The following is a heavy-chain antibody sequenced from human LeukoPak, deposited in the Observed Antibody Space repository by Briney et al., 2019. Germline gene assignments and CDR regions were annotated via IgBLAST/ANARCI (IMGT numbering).Heavy chain of an antibody. CDR1: GFTFSSYA. CDR2: ISGSGGST. Sequence: GGSLRLSCAASGFTFSSYAMSWVRQAPGKGLEWVSAISGSGGSTYYADSVKGRFTISRDNSKNTLYLQMNSLRAEDTAVYYCAKGKAGTVTTLWNYWGQGTLVTVSS. CDR3: AKGKAGTVTTLWNY. D-gene: IGHD4-17*01. J-gene: IGHJ4*02. V-gene: IGHV3-23*01.